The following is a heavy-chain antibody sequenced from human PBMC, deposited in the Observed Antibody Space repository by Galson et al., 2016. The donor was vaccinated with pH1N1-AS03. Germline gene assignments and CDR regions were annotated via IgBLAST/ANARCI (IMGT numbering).Heavy chain of an antibody. V-gene: IGHV3-21*01. J-gene: IGHJ4*02. Sequence: SLRLSCAASGFALIDYSMHWVRQAPGKGLEWVSSIDPTSTYIYYADSPTGRFTTPRDNAFNSLYLQMNSLRVDDTAVYFCTRSAPRGGHEPFDFWGQGTLVTVSP. D-gene: IGHD5-12*01. CDR3: TRSAPRGGHEPFDF. CDR2: IDPTSTYI. CDR1: GFALIDYS.